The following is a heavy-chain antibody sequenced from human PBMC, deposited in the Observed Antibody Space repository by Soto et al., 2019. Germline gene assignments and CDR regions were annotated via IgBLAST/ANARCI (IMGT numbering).Heavy chain of an antibody. J-gene: IGHJ1*01. D-gene: IGHD3-10*01. CDR2: INSDGSST. Sequence: GGSLRLSCAASGFTFSSYWMHWVRQAPGKGLGWVSRINSDGSSTSDADSVEGRFTISRDNAKNTLYLQMNSLRAEDTAVYYCARDYYGTLYFQHWGQGTLVTVSS. V-gene: IGHV3-74*01. CDR1: GFTFSSYW. CDR3: ARDYYGTLYFQH.